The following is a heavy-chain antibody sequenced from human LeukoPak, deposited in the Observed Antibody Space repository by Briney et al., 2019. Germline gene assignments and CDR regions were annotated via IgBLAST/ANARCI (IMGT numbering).Heavy chain of an antibody. CDR1: GFTLSDYW. Sequence: SGGFLRLSCAASGFTLSDYWMHWVRQVPGEGLVWVSRIDPDGSTTNYADSVKGRFTTSRDNAKNTLYLQMNSLRAEDTALYYCTRVQAGRSGLMDVWGRGTTVTVSS. V-gene: IGHV3-74*01. CDR3: TRVQAGRSGLMDV. CDR2: IDPDGSTT. D-gene: IGHD2-8*02. J-gene: IGHJ6*02.